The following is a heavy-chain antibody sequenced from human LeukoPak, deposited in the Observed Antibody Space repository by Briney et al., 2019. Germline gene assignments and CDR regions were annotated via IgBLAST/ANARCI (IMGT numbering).Heavy chain of an antibody. CDR2: IYTSGST. V-gene: IGHV4-4*09. D-gene: IGHD3-22*01. CDR1: GGSFSSYY. Sequence: SETLSLTCTVSGGSFSSYYWSWIRQPPGKGLEWIGYIYTSGSTNYNPSLKSRVTISVDTSKNQFSLKLSSVTAADTAVYYCATALGRPYYYDSSGFGYWGQGTLVTVSS. CDR3: ATALGRPYYYDSSGFGY. J-gene: IGHJ4*02.